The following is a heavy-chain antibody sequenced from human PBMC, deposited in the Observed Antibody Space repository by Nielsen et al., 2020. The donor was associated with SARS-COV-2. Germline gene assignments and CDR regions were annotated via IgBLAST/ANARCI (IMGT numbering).Heavy chain of an antibody. V-gene: IGHV4-30-4*07. CDR2: IYNTGST. J-gene: IGHJ6*02. Sequence: SETLSLTCAVSGGSISSGGYSWSWIRQPPGKGLELIGYIYNTGSTYYNPSLKSRVTISLDTSENQFSLRLSSVTAADTAVYYCARDIGYSSGSYYYGLDVWGQGTTLTVSS. CDR1: GGSISSGGYS. D-gene: IGHD5-18*01. CDR3: ARDIGYSSGSYYYGLDV.